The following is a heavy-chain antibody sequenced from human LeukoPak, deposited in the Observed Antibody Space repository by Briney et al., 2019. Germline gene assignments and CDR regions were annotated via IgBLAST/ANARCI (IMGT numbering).Heavy chain of an antibody. V-gene: IGHV3-21*01. D-gene: IGHD5-18*01. Sequence: GGSLRLSCAASGFTFSSYSMNWVRQAPGKGLEWVSSISSSSYIYYADSVKGRFTISRDNAKNSLYLQMNSLRAEDTAVYYCARADTAMVIGFDYWGQGTLVTVSS. CDR1: GFTFSSYS. CDR3: ARADTAMVIGFDY. J-gene: IGHJ4*02. CDR2: ISSSSYI.